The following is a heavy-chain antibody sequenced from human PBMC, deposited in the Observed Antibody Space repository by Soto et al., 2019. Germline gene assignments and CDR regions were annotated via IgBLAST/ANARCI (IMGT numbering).Heavy chain of an antibody. CDR1: GGSISSGDYY. V-gene: IGHV4-30-4*01. J-gene: IGHJ6*02. Sequence: PSETLSLTCTVPGGSISSGDYYWSWIRQPPGKGLEWIGYIYYSGSTYYNPSLKSRVTISVDTSKNQFSLKLSSVTAAATAVYYCARGPSGDYYYYGMDVWGQGTTVTVSS. D-gene: IGHD7-27*01. CDR3: ARGPSGDYYYYGMDV. CDR2: IYYSGST.